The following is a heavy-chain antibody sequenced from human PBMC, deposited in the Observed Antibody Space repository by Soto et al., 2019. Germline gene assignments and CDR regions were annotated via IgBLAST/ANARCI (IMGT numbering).Heavy chain of an antibody. CDR1: GGTFSRYA. D-gene: IGHD3-10*01. CDR2: IIPIFGTA. J-gene: IGHJ4*02. Sequence: SVKVSCKASGGTFSRYAISWVRQAPGQGLEWMGGIIPIFGTANYAQKFQGRVTITADESTSTAYMELSSLRSEDTAVYYCARGYYGSGSYYRNYYFDYWGQGTLVTVS. V-gene: IGHV1-69*13. CDR3: ARGYYGSGSYYRNYYFDY.